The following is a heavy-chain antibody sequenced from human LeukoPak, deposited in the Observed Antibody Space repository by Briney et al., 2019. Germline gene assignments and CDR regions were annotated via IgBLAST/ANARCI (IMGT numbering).Heavy chain of an antibody. Sequence: GGSLRLSCAASGFTFSTYAMTWVRQAPGKVLEWVSTISGGGGSTYYADSVKGRFTISRDNSKNTLYLQMTSLRAEDTAIYYCAKGGYFDNIDYWGQGTLVTVSS. CDR1: GFTFSTYA. D-gene: IGHD3-22*01. V-gene: IGHV3-23*01. CDR3: AKGGYFDNIDY. CDR2: ISGGGGST. J-gene: IGHJ4*02.